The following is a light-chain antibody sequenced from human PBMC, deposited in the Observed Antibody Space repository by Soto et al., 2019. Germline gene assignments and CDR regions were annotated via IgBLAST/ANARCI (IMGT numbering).Light chain of an antibody. V-gene: IGLV2-14*01. J-gene: IGLJ1*01. CDR3: SSYTSSSTRV. CDR2: DVS. CDR1: SSDVGGYNY. Sequence: SALTQPASVSGSPGQRITISCPGTSSDVGGYNYVSWYQQHPGKAPKLMIYDVSNRPSGVSNRFSGSKSGNTASLTISGLQAEDEADYYCSSYTSSSTRVFGTGTKVTVL.